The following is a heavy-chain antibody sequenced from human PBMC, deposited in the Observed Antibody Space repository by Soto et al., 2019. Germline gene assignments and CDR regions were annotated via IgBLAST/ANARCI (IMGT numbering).Heavy chain of an antibody. V-gene: IGHV1-69*13. CDR2: IIPIFGTT. D-gene: IGHD6-19*01. J-gene: IGHJ5*02. Sequence: SVKVSCKASGGTCSSYTINWVLQAPGQGLEWMGGIIPIFGTTNYAKKFQGRVTITADESTSTAYMELSSLRSEDTAVYYCARYASSGNNSVWYTFDPWGQGTLVTVSS. CDR1: GGTCSSYT. CDR3: ARYASSGNNSVWYTFDP.